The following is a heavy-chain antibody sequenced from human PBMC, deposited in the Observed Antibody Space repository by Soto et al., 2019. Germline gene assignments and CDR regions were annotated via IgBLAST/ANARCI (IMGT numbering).Heavy chain of an antibody. CDR2: ISAYNGNT. CDR3: ARDLLGGNPLSFYYGMDV. Sequence: GASVKVSCKASGYTFTSYGISWVRQAPGQGLEWMGWISAYNGNTNYAQKLQGRVTMTTDTSTSTAYMELRSLRSDDTAVYYCARDLLGGNPLSFYYGMDVWGQGTTVTVSS. D-gene: IGHD2-15*01. J-gene: IGHJ6*02. CDR1: GYTFTSYG. V-gene: IGHV1-18*01.